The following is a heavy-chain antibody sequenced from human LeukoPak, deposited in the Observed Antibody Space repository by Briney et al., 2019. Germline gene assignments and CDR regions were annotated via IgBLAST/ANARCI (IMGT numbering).Heavy chain of an antibody. V-gene: IGHV1-18*01. CDR1: GYTFNSYG. D-gene: IGHD2-2*01. CDR3: ARWHCSSTSCPADAFDI. Sequence: ASVKVSYKASGYTFNSYGITWVRQAPGQGLEWMGWISTYNGNTNYAQKLQGRVTMTTDTSASTAYMELRSLRSDDTAVYYCARWHCSSTSCPADAFDIWGQGTMVAVSS. J-gene: IGHJ3*02. CDR2: ISTYNGNT.